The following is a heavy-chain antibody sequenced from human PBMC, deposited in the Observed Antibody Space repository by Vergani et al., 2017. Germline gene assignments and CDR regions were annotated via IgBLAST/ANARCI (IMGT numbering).Heavy chain of an antibody. Sequence: QVQLQESGPGVVKPSQTLSLTCAVSGGSISSGDHCWTWIRQRPGKGLEWIGYIFYSGTTYDTPSLRSRLTISVDTSQNQFSLKLRSVTASDTAVYYWARVDTQVPATSHFYYMDVWGKGTTVVVSS. CDR3: ARVDTQVPATSHFYYMDV. J-gene: IGHJ6*03. V-gene: IGHV4-31*11. CDR2: IFYSGTT. D-gene: IGHD6-25*01. CDR1: GGSISSGDHC.